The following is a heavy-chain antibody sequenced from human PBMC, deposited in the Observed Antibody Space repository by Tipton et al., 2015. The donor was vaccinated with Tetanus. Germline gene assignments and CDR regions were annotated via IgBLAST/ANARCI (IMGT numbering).Heavy chain of an antibody. CDR1: GFTFSSYA. D-gene: IGHD4-17*01. V-gene: IGHV3-30-3*01. CDR3: ARGYGDYENWGGDY. CDR2: ISYDGSNK. Sequence: LSLTCAASGFTFSSYAMHWVRQAPGKGLEWVAVISYDGSNKYYADSVKGRFTISRDNSKNTLYLQMNSLRAEDTAVYYCARGYGDYENWGGDYWGQGTLVTVSS. J-gene: IGHJ4*02.